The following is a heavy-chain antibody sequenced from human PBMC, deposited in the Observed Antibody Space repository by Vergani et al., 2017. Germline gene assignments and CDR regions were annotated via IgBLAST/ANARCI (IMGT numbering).Heavy chain of an antibody. D-gene: IGHD3-16*01. CDR3: ARAPFRITAAEDYAFDV. V-gene: IGHV1-8*02. CDR2: MNPNSGNT. Sequence: QVQLVQSGAELKEPGASVQVSCKASGYTLTTYDINWVRQAAGQGLEWMGWMNPNSGNTCYAQKFPGRVTMTSITSIGTAYMELSSLTSDDTAVYYCARAPFRITAAEDYAFDVWGQGTLVTVSS. J-gene: IGHJ3*01. CDR1: GYTLTTYD.